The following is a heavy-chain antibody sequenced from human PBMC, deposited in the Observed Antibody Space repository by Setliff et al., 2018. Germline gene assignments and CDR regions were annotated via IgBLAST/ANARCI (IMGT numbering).Heavy chain of an antibody. D-gene: IGHD6-13*01. CDR3: ASAGHSGSWFPFDAFHI. CDR1: GFTFSTYW. J-gene: IGHJ3*02. CDR2: ISTDGSSI. V-gene: IGHV3-74*03. Sequence: GSLRLSCVTSGFTFSTYWMHWVRQAPGQGLVWVARISTDGSSITYADSVKGRFTISRDNAKNSLYLQMNSLRAEDTAVYYCASAGHSGSWFPFDAFHIWGQGTMVTVSS.